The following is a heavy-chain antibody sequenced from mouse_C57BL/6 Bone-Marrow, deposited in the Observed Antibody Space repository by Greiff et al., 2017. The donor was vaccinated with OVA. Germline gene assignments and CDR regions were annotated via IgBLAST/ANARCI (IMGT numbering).Heavy chain of an antibody. CDR2: IYPSDSET. D-gene: IGHD2-5*01. CDR1: GYTFTSYW. CDR3: ARLSYYSNGFAY. V-gene: IGHV1-61*01. Sequence: QVQLKQPGAELVRPGSSVKLSCKASGYTFTSYWMDWVKQRPGQGLEWIGNIYPSDSETHYNQKFKDKATLTVDKSSSTAYMQLSSLTSEDSAVYYCARLSYYSNGFAYWGQGTLVTVSA. J-gene: IGHJ3*01.